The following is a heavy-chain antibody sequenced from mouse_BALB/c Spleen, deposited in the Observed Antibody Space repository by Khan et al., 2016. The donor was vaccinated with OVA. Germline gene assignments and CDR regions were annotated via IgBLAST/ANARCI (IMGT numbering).Heavy chain of an antibody. CDR3: AREEALYYFDY. J-gene: IGHJ2*01. V-gene: IGHV1S132*01. CDR2: VSPGTDNT. Sequence: VQLQESGAELVRPGTSVKLSCKTSGYIFNSYWIHWVKQRSGQGLEWIARVSPGTDNTYYNENFKDKATLTADKSSTTVYLQLSSLKSEDSAVFFCAREEALYYFDYWGQGTTLTVSS. D-gene: IGHD3-2*02. CDR1: GYIFNSYW.